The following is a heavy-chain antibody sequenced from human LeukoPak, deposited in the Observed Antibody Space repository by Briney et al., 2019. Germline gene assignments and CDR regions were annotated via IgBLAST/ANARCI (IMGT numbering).Heavy chain of an antibody. Sequence: PSETLSLTCTVSGGSISSGSYYWSWIRQPAGKGLEWIGRIYTSGSTNCNPSLKSRVTISVDTSKNHFSLKLSSVTAADTAVYYCARKGPPDYWGQGTQVTVSS. CDR2: IYTSGST. CDR1: GGSISSGSYY. CDR3: ARKGPPDY. V-gene: IGHV4-61*02. J-gene: IGHJ4*02.